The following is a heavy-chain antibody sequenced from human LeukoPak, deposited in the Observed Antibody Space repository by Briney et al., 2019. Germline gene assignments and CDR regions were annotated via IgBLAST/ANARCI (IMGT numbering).Heavy chain of an antibody. D-gene: IGHD6-13*01. J-gene: IGHJ6*03. V-gene: IGHV1-69*13. CDR2: IIPIFGTA. CDR3: ARYSSSSWHNTYYYMDV. CDR1: GGTFSSYA. Sequence: SVKVSCKASGGTFSSYAISWVRQAPGQGLEWMGGIIPIFGTANYAQKFQGRVTITADESTSTAYMELSSLRSEDTAVYYCARYSSSSWHNTYYYMDVWGKGTTVTISS.